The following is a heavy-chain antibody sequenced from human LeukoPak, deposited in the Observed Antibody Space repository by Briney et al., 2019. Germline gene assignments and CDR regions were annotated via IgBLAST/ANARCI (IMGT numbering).Heavy chain of an antibody. Sequence: GGSLRLSCAASEFTFSDYWMSWVRQAPGKGPEWVANIKKDGSAENYVDSVKGRLTVSRDNAKNSLFLQMNSLRVEDTAVYYCATYDNWVAGDVWGQGTTVSVSS. CDR1: EFTFSDYW. J-gene: IGHJ6*02. D-gene: IGHD1-20*01. CDR3: ATYDNWVAGDV. V-gene: IGHV3-7*01. CDR2: IKKDGSAE.